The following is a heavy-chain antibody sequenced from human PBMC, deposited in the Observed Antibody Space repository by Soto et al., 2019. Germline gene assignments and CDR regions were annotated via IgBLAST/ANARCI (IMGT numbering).Heavy chain of an antibody. J-gene: IGHJ4*02. CDR1: GYTFTNYA. D-gene: IGHD6-13*01. V-gene: IGHV1-18*01. CDR2: ISAYNGNT. Sequence: QVQLVQSGAEVKKPGASVKVSCKASGYTFTNYAFSWVRQAPGQGLEWMGWISAYNGNTNYPQKLQGRVTMTTDTSPSTAYLELRSLRSDDTAVYYCARDLAAACPFDCWGQGNLVTVSS. CDR3: ARDLAAACPFDC.